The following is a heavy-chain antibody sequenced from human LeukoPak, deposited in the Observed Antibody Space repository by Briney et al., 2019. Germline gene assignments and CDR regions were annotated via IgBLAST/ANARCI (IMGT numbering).Heavy chain of an antibody. Sequence: ASVKVSCKASGGTFSSYAISWVRQAPGQGLEWMGWINPNSGGTNYAQKFQGRVTMTRDTSISTAYMELSRLRSDDTAVYYCARDPPLGYCSGGSCYSGWFDPWGQGTLVTVSS. CDR2: INPNSGGT. D-gene: IGHD2-15*01. CDR3: ARDPPLGYCSGGSCYSGWFDP. CDR1: GGTFSSYA. V-gene: IGHV1-2*02. J-gene: IGHJ5*02.